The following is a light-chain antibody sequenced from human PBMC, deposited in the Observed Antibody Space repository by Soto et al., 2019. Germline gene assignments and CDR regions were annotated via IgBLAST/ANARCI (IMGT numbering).Light chain of an antibody. CDR3: SSYTTSLTLI. J-gene: IGLJ2*01. CDR1: SRDIGAYNY. Sequence: QSVLTQPASVSGSPGQSITISCTGTSRDIGAYNYVSWYQQHPGEAPRLMIYDVATRPSGVSNRFSGSKSDNTASLTISGLQAEDEADYYCSSYTTSLTLIFGGGTQLTVL. CDR2: DVA. V-gene: IGLV2-14*03.